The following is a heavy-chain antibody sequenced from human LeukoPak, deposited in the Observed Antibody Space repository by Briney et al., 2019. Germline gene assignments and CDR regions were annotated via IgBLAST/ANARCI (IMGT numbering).Heavy chain of an antibody. D-gene: IGHD2-2*01. V-gene: IGHV3-23*01. J-gene: IGHJ4*02. Sequence: PGGSLRLSCAASGFTFSSYAMSWVRQAPGKGLGWVSAISGCGGSTYYADSVKGRCTISSDNSKKTLYLQMDSMRPGDTAVYFCAKEGVPPAMNHYFDYWGQGTLVTVSS. CDR2: ISGCGGST. CDR1: GFTFSSYA. CDR3: AKEGVPPAMNHYFDY.